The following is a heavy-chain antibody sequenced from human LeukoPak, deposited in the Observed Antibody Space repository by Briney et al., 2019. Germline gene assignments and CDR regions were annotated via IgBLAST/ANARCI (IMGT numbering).Heavy chain of an antibody. Sequence: GASVKVSCKASGYTFAGYYMHWVRQAPGQGLEWMGWINPNSGGTNYAQKFQGRVTMTRDTSISTAYMELSRLRSDDTAVYYCARDRHVDTAMAPFDYWGQGTLVTVSS. CDR2: INPNSGGT. CDR1: GYTFAGYY. J-gene: IGHJ4*02. CDR3: ARDRHVDTAMAPFDY. V-gene: IGHV1-2*02. D-gene: IGHD5-18*01.